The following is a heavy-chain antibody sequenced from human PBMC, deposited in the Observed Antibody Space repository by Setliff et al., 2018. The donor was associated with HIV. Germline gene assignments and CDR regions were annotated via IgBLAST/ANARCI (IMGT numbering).Heavy chain of an antibody. D-gene: IGHD6-13*01. CDR3: AREVAADGTYFDY. J-gene: IGHJ4*01. Sequence: PGGSLRLSCAASGFTFSNSAMHWVRQAPGKGLGWVAGISYDGSNKYYTDSVKSRFTISRDNSKNTLYLQMNSLRAEDSAVYYCAREVAADGTYFDYWGQGALVTVSS. CDR2: ISYDGSNK. V-gene: IGHV3-30*04. CDR1: GFTFSNSA.